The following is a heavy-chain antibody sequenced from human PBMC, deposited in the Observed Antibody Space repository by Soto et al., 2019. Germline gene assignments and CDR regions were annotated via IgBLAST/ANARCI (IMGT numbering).Heavy chain of an antibody. Sequence: GGSLRLSCAASGFSFSSYAMSWVRQAPGKGLEWVSTISGGGGSIYYADSVKGRFTISRDNSKNTVYLQMNILRAGDAAVYYCAKDSVVAAAIGFDNWGQGTLVTVSS. V-gene: IGHV3-23*01. J-gene: IGHJ4*02. CDR1: GFSFSSYA. CDR3: AKDSVVAAAIGFDN. CDR2: ISGGGGSI. D-gene: IGHD2-2*01.